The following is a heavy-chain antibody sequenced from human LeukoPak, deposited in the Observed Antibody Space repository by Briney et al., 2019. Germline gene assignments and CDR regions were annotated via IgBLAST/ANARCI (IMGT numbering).Heavy chain of an antibody. D-gene: IGHD3-22*01. CDR2: INHSGST. J-gene: IGHJ4*02. Sequence: PSESLSLTCAVYGGSFSGYYWSWIRQPPGKGLEWIGEINHSGSTNYNPSLKSRVTISVDTSKIQFYLKLSTVTAADTAVYYCARGRHYYDSSGYRRWDQGTLVTVSS. CDR3: ARGRHYYDSSGYRR. V-gene: IGHV4-34*01. CDR1: GGSFSGYY.